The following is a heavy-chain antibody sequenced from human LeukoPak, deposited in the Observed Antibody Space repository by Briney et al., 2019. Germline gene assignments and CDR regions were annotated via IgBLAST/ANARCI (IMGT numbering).Heavy chain of an antibody. Sequence: ASVKVPCKASGYTFTSYDINWVRQATGQGLEWMGWMNPNSGNTGYAQKFQGRVTMTRNTSISTAYMELSSLRSEDTAVYYCARGRRSLAAAGRKNWFDPWGQGTLVTVSS. D-gene: IGHD6-13*01. CDR3: ARGRRSLAAAGRKNWFDP. CDR1: GYTFTSYD. J-gene: IGHJ5*02. V-gene: IGHV1-8*01. CDR2: MNPNSGNT.